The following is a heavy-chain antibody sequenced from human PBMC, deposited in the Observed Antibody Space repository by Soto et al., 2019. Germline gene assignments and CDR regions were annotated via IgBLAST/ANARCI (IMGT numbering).Heavy chain of an antibody. V-gene: IGHV4-39*01. D-gene: IGHD2-8*01. CDR1: GGSISSSSYY. CDR3: ARHTTRFGMVYAIRPPYNWFDP. Sequence: PSETLSLTCTVSGGSISSSSYYWGWIRQPPGKGLEWIGGIYYSGSTYYNPSLKSRVTISVDTSKNQFSLKLSSVTAADTAVYYCARHTTRFGMVYAIRPPYNWFDPWGQGTLVTVSS. J-gene: IGHJ5*02. CDR2: IYYSGST.